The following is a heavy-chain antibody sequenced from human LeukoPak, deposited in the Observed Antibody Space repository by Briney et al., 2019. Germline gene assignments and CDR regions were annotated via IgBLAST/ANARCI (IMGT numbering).Heavy chain of an antibody. CDR1: GYTFTSYY. Sequence: GASVKVSCKASGYTFTSYYMHWVRQAPGQGLEWMGIINPSGGSTSYAQKFQGRVTMTRDTSTSTVYMELRSLRSDDTAVYYCARANDQGAFDIWGQGTMVTVSS. CDR2: INPSGGST. V-gene: IGHV1-46*01. CDR3: ARANDQGAFDI. J-gene: IGHJ3*02.